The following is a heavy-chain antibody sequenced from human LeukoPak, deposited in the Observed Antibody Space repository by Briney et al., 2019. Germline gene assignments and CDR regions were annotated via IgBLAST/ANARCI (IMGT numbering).Heavy chain of an antibody. CDR3: ARGRLIVAPGVYYFEY. V-gene: IGHV4-39*07. J-gene: IGHJ4*02. CDR2: IWHSGTT. Sequence: SETLSLTCTVSGGSISSSTYYWGWVRQPPGKGPEWIGSIWHSGTTYYNPSLKSRVTISGDTSKNEFSLKLTSVTAADTAVYYRARGRLIVAPGVYYFEYWGQGTLVTVSS. CDR1: GGSISSSTYY. D-gene: IGHD5-12*01.